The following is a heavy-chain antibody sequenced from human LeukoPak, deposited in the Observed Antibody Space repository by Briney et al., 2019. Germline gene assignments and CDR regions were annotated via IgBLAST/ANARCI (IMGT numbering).Heavy chain of an antibody. J-gene: IGHJ4*02. D-gene: IGHD5-18*01. CDR3: TRDGDTAMVNDY. V-gene: IGHV3-49*04. Sequence: GGSLRLSCAASGFTVSSNYMSWVRQAPGKGLEWVGFIRSKAYGGTTEYAASVKGRFTISRDDSKSIAYLQMNSLKTEDTAVYYCTRDGDTAMVNDYWGQGTLVTVSS. CDR1: GFTVSSNY. CDR2: IRSKAYGGTT.